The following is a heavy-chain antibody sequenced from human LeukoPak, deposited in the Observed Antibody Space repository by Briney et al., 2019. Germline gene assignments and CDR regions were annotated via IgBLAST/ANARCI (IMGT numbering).Heavy chain of an antibody. V-gene: IGHV3-73*01. CDR3: TRYGDYPFDY. Sequence: GRSLRLSCAASGFTFSSYAMHWVRQASGKGLEWVGRIRSKANSYATAYAASVKGRLTISRDDSKNTAYLQMNSLKTEDTAVYYCTRYGDYPFDYWGQGTLVTVSS. D-gene: IGHD2-21*01. J-gene: IGHJ4*02. CDR2: IRSKANSYAT. CDR1: GFTFSSYA.